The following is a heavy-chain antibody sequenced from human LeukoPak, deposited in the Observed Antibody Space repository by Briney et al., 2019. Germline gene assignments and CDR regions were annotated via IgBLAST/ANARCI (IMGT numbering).Heavy chain of an antibody. CDR1: GFTFSIYW. CDR3: ARDNFYCSSTSCYQYYYYYMDV. CDR2: INQDGSQK. J-gene: IGHJ6*03. D-gene: IGHD2-2*01. Sequence: GGSLRLSCAASGFTFSIYWMSWVRQAPGKGLEWVANINQDGSQKYYADSVKGRFTISRDNSKNTLYLQMNSLRAEDTAVYYCARDNFYCSSTSCYQYYYYYMDVWGKGTTVTVSS. V-gene: IGHV3-7*01.